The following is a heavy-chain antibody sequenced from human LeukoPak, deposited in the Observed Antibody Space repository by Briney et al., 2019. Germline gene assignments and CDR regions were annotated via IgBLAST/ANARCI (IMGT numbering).Heavy chain of an antibody. CDR2: IDHTGST. Sequence: PSETLSLTCTVSDDSITINYWTWIRQPPGKGVEWIGYIDHTGSTNYNPSLSSRVTISRDTSKNHFSLELTSATAADTAVYFCARGRVSSNTWYSTYYYYFYMDVWGKGTTVTVSS. CDR1: DDSITINY. CDR3: ARGRVSSNTWYSTYYYYFYMDV. J-gene: IGHJ6*03. V-gene: IGHV4-59*01. D-gene: IGHD6-13*01.